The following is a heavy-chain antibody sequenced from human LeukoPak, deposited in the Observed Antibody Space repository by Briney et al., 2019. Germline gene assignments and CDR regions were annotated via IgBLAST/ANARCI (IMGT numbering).Heavy chain of an antibody. J-gene: IGHJ3*02. CDR1: GYTFTSYD. V-gene: IGHV1-8*01. CDR2: MNPNSGNT. Sequence: ASVKVSCKASGYTFTSYDINWVRQATGQGLEWMGWMNPNSGNTGYAQKFQGRVTMTRNTSISTAYMELSSLRSEDTAVYYCAKISDSSSWYNDAFDIWGQGTMVTVSS. D-gene: IGHD6-13*01. CDR3: AKISDSSSWYNDAFDI.